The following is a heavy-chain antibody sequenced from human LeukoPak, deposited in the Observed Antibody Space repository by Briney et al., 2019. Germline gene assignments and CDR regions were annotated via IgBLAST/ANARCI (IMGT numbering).Heavy chain of an antibody. CDR2: IYYSGST. CDR1: GGSISSSSYY. Sequence: SETLSLTCTVSGGSISSSSYYWGWIRQPPGKGLEWIGSIYYSGSTYYNPSLKSRVTISVDTSKNQFSLKLSSVTAADTAWYYCARLLISSGGGWFDPWGQGTLVTVSS. CDR3: ARLLISSGGGWFDP. D-gene: IGHD6-19*01. V-gene: IGHV4-39*07. J-gene: IGHJ5*02.